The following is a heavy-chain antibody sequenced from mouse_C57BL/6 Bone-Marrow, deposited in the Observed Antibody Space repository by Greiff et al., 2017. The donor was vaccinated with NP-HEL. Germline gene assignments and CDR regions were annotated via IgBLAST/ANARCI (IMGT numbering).Heavy chain of an antibody. Sequence: EVKLVESGEGLVKPGGSLKLSCAASGFTFSSYAMSWVRQTPEKRLEWVAYISSGGDYIYYADTVKGRFTISRDNARNTLYLQMSSLKSEDTAMYYCTRRVVAYWYFDVWGTGTTVTVSS. J-gene: IGHJ1*03. CDR2: ISSGGDYI. D-gene: IGHD1-1*01. V-gene: IGHV5-9-1*02. CDR1: GFTFSSYA. CDR3: TRRVVAYWYFDV.